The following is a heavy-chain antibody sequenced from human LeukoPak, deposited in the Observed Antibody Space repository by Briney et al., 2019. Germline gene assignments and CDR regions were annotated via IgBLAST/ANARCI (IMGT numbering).Heavy chain of an antibody. J-gene: IGHJ4*02. CDR3: ARDRLELSRGFCFDY. CDR2: VSNDGSNQ. Sequence: GGSLRLSCAASGFTFTYYAMHWVRQAPGKGLEWVSVVSNDGSNQDYTDSVKGRFTISRDNSKNTLYLQMNSLRAEDTAVYYCARDRLELSRGFCFDYWGQGTLVTVSS. V-gene: IGHV3-30-3*01. CDR1: GFTFTYYA. D-gene: IGHD1-7*01.